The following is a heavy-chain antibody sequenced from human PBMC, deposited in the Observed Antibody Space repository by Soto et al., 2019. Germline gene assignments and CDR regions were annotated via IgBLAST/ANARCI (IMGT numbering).Heavy chain of an antibody. J-gene: IGHJ4*03. CDR1: GHSFTSSG. V-gene: IGHV1-18*01. D-gene: IGHD3-3*01. Sequence: ASVKVSCKASGHSFTSSGISWVRQAPGQGLEWLGWISTHNGNTIYAPRFQDRVTLTIQTSTNTAYMDMRSLRDDDTALYSCAREGILGPHDGYDMWGEGTLVTVSS. CDR2: ISTHNGNT. CDR3: AREGILGPHDGYDM.